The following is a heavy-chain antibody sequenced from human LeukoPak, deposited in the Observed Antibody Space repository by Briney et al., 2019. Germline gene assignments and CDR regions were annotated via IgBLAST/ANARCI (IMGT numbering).Heavy chain of an antibody. CDR2: IYYSGST. D-gene: IGHD6-25*01. Sequence: SETLSLTCTVSGGSISSYYWSWIRQPPGKGLEWIGYIYYSGSTNYNPSLKSRVTMSVDTSKNQFSLKLSSVTAADTAVYYCARQGVAGYSSGWFFDYWGQGTLVTVSS. V-gene: IGHV4-59*08. CDR1: GGSISSYY. J-gene: IGHJ4*02. CDR3: ARQGVAGYSSGWFFDY.